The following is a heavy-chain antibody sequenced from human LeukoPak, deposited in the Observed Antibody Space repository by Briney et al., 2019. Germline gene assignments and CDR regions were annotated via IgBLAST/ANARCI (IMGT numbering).Heavy chain of an antibody. V-gene: IGHV3-23*01. CDR3: AKNPRLEGWIYFDS. CDR1: GFTFSSYS. J-gene: IGHJ4*02. CDR2: ISGSGGII. D-gene: IGHD1-1*01. Sequence: PGGSLRLSCAASGFTFSSYSMSWVRQAPGKGLEWVSSISGSGGIIDYADSVKGRFTISRDNSKNTLSLQMNSLTAEDTAVYYCAKNPRLEGWIYFDSWGQGILVTVSS.